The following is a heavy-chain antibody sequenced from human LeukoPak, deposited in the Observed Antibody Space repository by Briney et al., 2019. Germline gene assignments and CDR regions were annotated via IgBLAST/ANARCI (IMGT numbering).Heavy chain of an antibody. CDR1: GFTFTNAW. Sequence: PGGSLRLSCAASGFTFTNAWMNWVRQAPGKGLEWVGRIKSKTDGGTTDYAAPVKGRFTISRDDSKNTLYLQMNSLKTEDTAVYYCTTTPTKYYDFWSAYNDYWGQGTLVTVYS. CDR2: IKSKTDGGTT. D-gene: IGHD3-3*01. J-gene: IGHJ4*02. V-gene: IGHV3-15*07. CDR3: TTTPTKYYDFWSAYNDY.